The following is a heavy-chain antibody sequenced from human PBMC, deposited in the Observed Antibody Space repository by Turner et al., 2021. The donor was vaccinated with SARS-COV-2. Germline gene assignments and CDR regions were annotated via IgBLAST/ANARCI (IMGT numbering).Heavy chain of an antibody. CDR2: IYYSRST. CDR3: ARNSPKWYYYDSSGYYDY. CDR1: GGPISSSSYY. V-gene: IGHV4-39*01. J-gene: IGHJ4*02. Sequence: QLQLQESGPGLVKPSETLSLTCTVSGGPISSSSYYWGWIRQPPGKGLEWIGSIYYSRSTYYNPSLKSRVTISVDTSKNQFSLKLSSVTAADTAVYYCARNSPKWYYYDSSGYYDYWGQGTLVTVSS. D-gene: IGHD3-22*01.